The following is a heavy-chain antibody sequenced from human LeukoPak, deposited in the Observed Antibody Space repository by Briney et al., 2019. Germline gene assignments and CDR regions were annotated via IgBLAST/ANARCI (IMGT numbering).Heavy chain of an antibody. CDR3: ATESNGTTIPYCYYGMDV. V-gene: IGHV1-24*01. Sequence: ASVKVSCKVSGYTLTELSMHWVRQAPGKGLEWMGGFDPEDGETIYAQKFQGRVTMTEDTSTDTAYMELSSLRSEDTAVYYCATESNGTTIPYCYYGMDVWGQGTTVTVSS. D-gene: IGHD1-7*01. J-gene: IGHJ6*02. CDR2: FDPEDGET. CDR1: GYTLTELS.